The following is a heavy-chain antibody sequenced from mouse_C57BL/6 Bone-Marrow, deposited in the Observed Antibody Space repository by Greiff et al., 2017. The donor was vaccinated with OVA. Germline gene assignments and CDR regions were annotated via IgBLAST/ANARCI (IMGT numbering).Heavy chain of an antibody. J-gene: IGHJ4*01. V-gene: IGHV1-61*01. CDR3: ASPDGYYAMDY. CDR1: GYTFTSYW. Sequence: VQLQQPGAELVRPGSSVKLSCKASGYTFTSYWMDWVKQRPGQGLEWIGNIYPSDSETHYNQKFKDKATLTVDKSSSTAYMQLSSLTSEGSAVYYCASPDGYYAMDYWGQGTSVTVSS. D-gene: IGHD2-3*01. CDR2: IYPSDSET.